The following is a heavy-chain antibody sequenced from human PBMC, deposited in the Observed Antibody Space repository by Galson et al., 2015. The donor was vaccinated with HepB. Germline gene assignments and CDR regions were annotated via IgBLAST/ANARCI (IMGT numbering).Heavy chain of an antibody. V-gene: IGHV3-23*01. CDR3: ARLTPYGDSASSGSWVDAFDI. CDR1: GFTFSNYA. Sequence: SLRLSCAASGFTFSNYAMSWVRQAPGKGLEWVSAISGSGGSTYYADSVKGRFTISRDNSKNTLYLQMNSLRAEDTAVYYCARLTPYGDSASSGSWVDAFDIWGQGTMGTVS. J-gene: IGHJ3*02. D-gene: IGHD6-25*01. CDR2: ISGSGGST.